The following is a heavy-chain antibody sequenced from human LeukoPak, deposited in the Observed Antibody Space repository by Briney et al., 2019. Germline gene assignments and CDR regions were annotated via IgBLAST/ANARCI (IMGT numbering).Heavy chain of an antibody. V-gene: IGHV4-34*01. CDR3: ARDLIIMVRSPTPAYFDY. CDR1: GGSFSGYY. J-gene: IGHJ4*02. D-gene: IGHD3-10*01. Sequence: SETLSLTCAVYGGSFSGYYWSWIRQPPGKGLEWIGEINHSGSTNYNPSLKSRVTISVDTSKNQFSLKLSSVTAADTAVYYCARDLIIMVRSPTPAYFDYWGQGTLVTVSS. CDR2: INHSGST.